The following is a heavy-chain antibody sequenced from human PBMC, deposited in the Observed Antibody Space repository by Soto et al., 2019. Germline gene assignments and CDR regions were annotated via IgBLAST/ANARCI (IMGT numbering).Heavy chain of an antibody. J-gene: IGHJ4*02. Sequence: GGSLRLSCAASGFTFSSYDMHWVRQAPGKGLEWVAGISYDGSNKYYAESVKARFTISRDNSKNTLYLQMNSLRPEDTAVYYCARDDYGDYCFDDWGQGTLVTVSS. D-gene: IGHD4-17*01. CDR2: ISYDGSNK. V-gene: IGHV3-30-3*01. CDR1: GFTFSSYD. CDR3: ARDDYGDYCFDD.